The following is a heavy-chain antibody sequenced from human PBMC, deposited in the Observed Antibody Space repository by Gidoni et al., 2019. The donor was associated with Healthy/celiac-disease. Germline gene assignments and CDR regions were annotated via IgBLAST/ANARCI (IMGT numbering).Heavy chain of an antibody. CDR3: AMILGYCTNGVCFNWFDP. Sequence: QLQLQESGPGLVKPSETLSLTCTVSGGSISSSSYYWGWIRKPPGKGLEWIGSIYYSGSTYYNPSLKSRVTISVDTSKNQFSLKLSSVTAADTAVPYCAMILGYCTNGVCFNWFDPWGQGTLVTVSS. D-gene: IGHD2-8*01. V-gene: IGHV4-39*01. CDR1: GGSISSSSYY. J-gene: IGHJ5*02. CDR2: IYYSGST.